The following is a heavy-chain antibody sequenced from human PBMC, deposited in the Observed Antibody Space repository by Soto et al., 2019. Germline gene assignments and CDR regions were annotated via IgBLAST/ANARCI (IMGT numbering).Heavy chain of an antibody. CDR2: ISWNSGSI. CDR1: GFTFDDYA. D-gene: IGHD6-6*01. CDR3: AKNPSSGEYFYYGMGV. V-gene: IGHV3-9*01. Sequence: EVQLVESGGGLVQPGRSLRLSCAASGFTFDDYAMHWVRQAPGKGLEWVSGISWNSGSIGYADSVKGRFTISRDNAKNSLYRQMNSLRAEDTALYYCAKNPSSGEYFYYGMGVWGPGSPVTVSS. J-gene: IGHJ6*02.